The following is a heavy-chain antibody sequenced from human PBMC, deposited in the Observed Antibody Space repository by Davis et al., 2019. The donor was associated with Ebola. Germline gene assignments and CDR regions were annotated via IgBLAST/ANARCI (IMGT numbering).Heavy chain of an antibody. Sequence: GESLKISCAASGFTFSSYWMSWVRQAPGKGLEWVANIKQDGSEKYYVDSVKGRFTISRDNAKNSLYLQMNSLRAEDTAVYYCCGIVPAAQSYWGQGTLVTVSS. CDR2: IKQDGSEK. V-gene: IGHV3-7*01. D-gene: IGHD2-2*01. J-gene: IGHJ4*02. CDR3: CGIVPAAQSY. CDR1: GFTFSSYW.